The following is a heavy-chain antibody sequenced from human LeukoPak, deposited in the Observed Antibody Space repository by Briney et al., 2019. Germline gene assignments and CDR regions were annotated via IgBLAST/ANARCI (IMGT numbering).Heavy chain of an antibody. D-gene: IGHD1-26*01. CDR3: ARGRKIVGGTWRPFDI. J-gene: IGHJ3*02. Sequence: PSETLSLTCAVYGGSFSGYYWSWIRQPPGKGLEWIGEINQSGTTNYNPSLKSQVTISVDTSKNQVSLKLNSVTAADTAVYYCARGRKIVGGTWRPFDIWGQGTMVTVSS. CDR1: GGSFSGYY. V-gene: IGHV4-34*01. CDR2: INQSGTT.